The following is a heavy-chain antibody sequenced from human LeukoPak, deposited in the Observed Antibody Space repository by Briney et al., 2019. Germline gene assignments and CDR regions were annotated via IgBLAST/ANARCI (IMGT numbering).Heavy chain of an antibody. Sequence: SETLSLTCTVSGGSIRSSSYYWGWIRQPPGKGLEWIGSNYYSGNTYYNPSLKSRVTISVDTSKNQFSLKLSSVTAADTAVYYCARGNDTSGHPLDYWTQGALVTVSS. CDR1: GGSIRSSSYY. CDR3: ARGNDTSGHPLDY. D-gene: IGHD3-22*01. V-gene: IGHV4-39*01. CDR2: NYYSGNT. J-gene: IGHJ4*02.